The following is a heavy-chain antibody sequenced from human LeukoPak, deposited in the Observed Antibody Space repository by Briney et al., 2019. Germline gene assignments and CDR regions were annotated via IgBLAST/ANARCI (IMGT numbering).Heavy chain of an antibody. CDR2: ISWNSGSI. CDR1: GFTFSSYA. CDR3: AKGGAFDI. V-gene: IGHV3-9*01. Sequence: GGSLRLSCAASGFTFSSYAMSWVRQAPGKGLEWVSGISWNSGSIGYADSVKGRFTISRDNAKNSLYLQMNSLRAEDTALYYCAKGGAFDIWGQGTMVTVSS. J-gene: IGHJ3*02.